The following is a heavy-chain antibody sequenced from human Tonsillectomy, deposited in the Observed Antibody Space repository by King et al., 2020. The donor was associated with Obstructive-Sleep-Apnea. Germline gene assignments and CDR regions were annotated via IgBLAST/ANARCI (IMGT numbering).Heavy chain of an antibody. D-gene: IGHD3-3*01. CDR3: GSFLKFPGNFDH. Sequence: VQLVESGGALVQPGGSLRLSCSGSGFTFSNYAFHWVRQAPGKGLEYVSAISSSGSDTFYSESVRGRYTISRDNSESTLYLQLSSLRPEDTALYFCGSFLKFPGNFDHWGQGTLVTVTS. J-gene: IGHJ4*02. CDR1: GFTFSNYA. CDR2: ISSSGSDT. V-gene: IGHV3-64*03.